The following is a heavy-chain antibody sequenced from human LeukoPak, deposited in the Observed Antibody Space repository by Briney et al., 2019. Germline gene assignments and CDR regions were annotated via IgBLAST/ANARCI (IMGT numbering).Heavy chain of an antibody. CDR1: GGTFSSYA. CDR2: IIPIFGTA. D-gene: IGHD3-10*01. CDR3: AREGAEVAVISPYYYGSGSYRNWFDP. Sequence: SVKVSCKASGGTFSSYAISWVRQAPGQGLEWMGGIIPIFGTANYAQKFQGRVTITADKSTSTAYMELSSLRSEDTAVYYCAREGAEVAVISPYYYGSGSYRNWFDPWGQGTLVTVSS. V-gene: IGHV1-69*06. J-gene: IGHJ5*02.